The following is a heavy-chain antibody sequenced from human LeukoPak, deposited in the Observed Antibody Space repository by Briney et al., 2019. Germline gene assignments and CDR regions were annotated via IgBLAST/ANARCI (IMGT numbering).Heavy chain of an antibody. V-gene: IGHV3-49*04. J-gene: IGHJ4*02. CDR3: TRDGPRY. D-gene: IGHD6-6*01. Sequence: GGSLRLSCAASGFTFSSYAMSWVRQAPGKGLEWVGFIRSKAFGGTTEYAASVKGRFTISRDDSKSIAYLQMNSLKIEDTAVYYCTRDGPRYWGQGTLVTVSS. CDR2: IRSKAFGGTT. CDR1: GFTFSSYA.